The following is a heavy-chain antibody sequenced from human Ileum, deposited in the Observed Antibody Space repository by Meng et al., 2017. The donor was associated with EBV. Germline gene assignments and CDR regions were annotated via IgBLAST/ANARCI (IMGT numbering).Heavy chain of an antibody. CDR3: ARDRPSSGRSYDC. CDR2: IRTDAGET. CDR1: GFTFSDYW. V-gene: IGHV3-74*01. D-gene: IGHD1-26*01. Sequence: EVQLVESGGGLVQPGGFLRLSCAASGFTFSDYWMHWVRQAPGKGLEWVSRIRTDAGETVYADSVKGRFTVSRDNARNTLSLQMNSLRVEDTAVYYCARDRPSSGRSYDCWGQGTLVTVSS. J-gene: IGHJ4*02.